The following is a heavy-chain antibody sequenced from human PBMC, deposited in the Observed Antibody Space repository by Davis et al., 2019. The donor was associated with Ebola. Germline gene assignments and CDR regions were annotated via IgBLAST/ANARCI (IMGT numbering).Heavy chain of an antibody. Sequence: GGSLRLSCAASAFSFIIYVMHWVRQAPGKGLEWVAVISYDGSNKYYADSVKGRFTISRDNSKNTLYLQMNSLRAEDTAVYYCAKDDPAYYDFWSGYFDYWGQGTLVTVSS. CDR1: AFSFIIYV. CDR2: ISYDGSNK. V-gene: IGHV3-30*18. CDR3: AKDDPAYYDFWSGYFDY. J-gene: IGHJ4*02. D-gene: IGHD3-3*01.